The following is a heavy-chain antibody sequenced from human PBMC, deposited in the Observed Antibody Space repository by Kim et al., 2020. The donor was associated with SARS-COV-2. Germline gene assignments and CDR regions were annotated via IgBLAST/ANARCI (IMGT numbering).Heavy chain of an antibody. J-gene: IGHJ5*02. CDR1: GGSFSGYY. CDR3: ASKGCSGGSCYRHFDP. CDR2: INHSGST. V-gene: IGHV4-34*01. Sequence: SETLSLTCAVYGGSFSGYYWSWIRQPPGKGLEWIGEINHSGSTNYNPSLKSRVTISVDTSKNQFSLKLSSVTAADTAVYYCASKGCSGGSCYRHFDPWGQGTLVTVSS. D-gene: IGHD2-15*01.